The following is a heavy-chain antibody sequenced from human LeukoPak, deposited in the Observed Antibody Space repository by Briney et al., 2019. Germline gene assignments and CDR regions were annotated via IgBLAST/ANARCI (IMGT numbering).Heavy chain of an antibody. CDR3: AKDEMATIIGIMVY. J-gene: IGHJ4*02. V-gene: IGHV3-23*01. CDR2: ISGSGGST. Sequence: GGSLRLSCAAPGFTFSSYAMSWVRQAPGKGLEWVSAISGSGGSTYYADSVKGRFTISRDNSKNTLYLQMNSLRAEDTAVYYCAKDEMATIIGIMVYWGQGTLVTVSS. CDR1: GFTFSSYA. D-gene: IGHD5-24*01.